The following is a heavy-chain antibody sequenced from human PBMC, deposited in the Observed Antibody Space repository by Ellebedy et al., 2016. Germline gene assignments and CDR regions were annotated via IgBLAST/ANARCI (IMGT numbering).Heavy chain of an antibody. Sequence: GESLKISXAASGFTFSSYWMHWVRQAPGKGLVWVSRINSDGSSTSYADSVKGRFTISRDNSKNTLYLQMNSLRAEDTAVYYCRQGHYSHYWGQGTLVTVSS. CDR2: INSDGSST. V-gene: IGHV3-74*01. CDR3: RQGHYSHY. J-gene: IGHJ4*02. CDR1: GFTFSSYW.